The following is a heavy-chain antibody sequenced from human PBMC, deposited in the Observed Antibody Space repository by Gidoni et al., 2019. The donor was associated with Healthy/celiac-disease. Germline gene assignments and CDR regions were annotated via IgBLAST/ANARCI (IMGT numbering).Heavy chain of an antibody. CDR2: ISVSGGST. Sequence: EVQLLESGGGLVQPGGSLRLSYAASGFTTFSNYAMSWVRQAPGKGLEWVTAISVSGGSTYYADSVKGRFTVSRDNSKNTLYLQMNSPRAEDTAVYYCAKASSSWYDMDVWGQGTTVTVSS. J-gene: IGHJ6*02. CDR3: AKASSSWYDMDV. CDR1: GFTTFSNYA. V-gene: IGHV3-23*01. D-gene: IGHD6-13*01.